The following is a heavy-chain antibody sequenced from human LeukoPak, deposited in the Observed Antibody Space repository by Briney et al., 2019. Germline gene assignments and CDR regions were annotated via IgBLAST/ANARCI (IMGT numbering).Heavy chain of an antibody. CDR1: GFTFSSCA. CDR2: IGGSAGPT. D-gene: IGHD2-2*01. J-gene: IGHJ5*02. CDR3: AKDRYCSSTSCFAGQFDP. Sequence: PGGSLRLSCAASGFTFSSCAMSWVRQAPGKGLEWVSSIGGSAGPTHYADSVKGRFTISRDNSKNTLYLQMNSLRAEDTAVYYCAKDRYCSSTSCFAGQFDPWGQGTLVTVSS. V-gene: IGHV3-23*01.